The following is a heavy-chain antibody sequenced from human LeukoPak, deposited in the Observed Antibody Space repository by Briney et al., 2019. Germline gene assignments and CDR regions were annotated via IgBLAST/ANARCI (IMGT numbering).Heavy chain of an antibody. V-gene: IGHV1-8*01. CDR1: GYTFTSYD. CDR3: AGAMVRPYYYGMDV. D-gene: IGHD3-10*01. CDR2: MNPNSGNT. Sequence: ASVKVSCKASGYTFTSYDINWVRQATGQGLEWMGWMNPNSGNTGYAQKFQGRVTMTRNTSISTAYMELSRLRSDDTAVYYCAGAMVRPYYYGMDVWGQGTTVTVSS. J-gene: IGHJ6*02.